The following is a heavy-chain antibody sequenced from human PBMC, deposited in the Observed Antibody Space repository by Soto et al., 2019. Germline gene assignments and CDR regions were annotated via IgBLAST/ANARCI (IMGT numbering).Heavy chain of an antibody. J-gene: IGHJ6*02. CDR1: GYSISSGYY. V-gene: IGHV4-38-2*01. CDR2: IYHSGST. D-gene: IGHD4-17*01. CDR3: AGPRTTATTDHYYSYGMDV. Sequence: PSETLSLTCAVSGYSISSGYYWGWIRQPPGKGLEWIGSIYHSGSTYYNPSLKSRVTISVDTSKNQFSLKLSSVTAADTAVYYCAGPRTTATTDHYYSYGMDVWGQGXTVTVSS.